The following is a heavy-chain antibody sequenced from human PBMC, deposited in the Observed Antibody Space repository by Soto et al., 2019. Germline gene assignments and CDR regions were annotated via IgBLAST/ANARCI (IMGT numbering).Heavy chain of an antibody. D-gene: IGHD6-19*01. CDR2: INPSGGST. V-gene: IGHV1-46*03. J-gene: IGHJ4*02. CDR1: GYTFTSYY. Sequence: QVQLVQSGAEVKKPGASVKVSCKASGYTFTSYYMHWVRQAPGQGLEWMGIINPSGGSTSYAQKFQGRVTMTRDTSTSTVYMELSSLRSEDTAVYYCARDLSVSSGWSKPQFDYWGQGTLVTVSS. CDR3: ARDLSVSSGWSKPQFDY.